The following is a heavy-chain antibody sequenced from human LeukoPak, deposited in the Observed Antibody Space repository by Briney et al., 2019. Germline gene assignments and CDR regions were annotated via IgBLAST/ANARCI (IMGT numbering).Heavy chain of an antibody. CDR3: ARDGITCTRDY. Sequence: HPGGSLRLSCAASGFIFRSYWMVWVRQAPGKGLEWVASIDEHGFKTYYAASVTGRFTISKDTAKNSLDLQMNSLRAEDTAVYYCARDGITCTRDYWGQGALVTVSS. D-gene: IGHD1-7*01. CDR2: IDEHGFKT. V-gene: IGHV3-7*01. J-gene: IGHJ4*02. CDR1: GFIFRSYW.